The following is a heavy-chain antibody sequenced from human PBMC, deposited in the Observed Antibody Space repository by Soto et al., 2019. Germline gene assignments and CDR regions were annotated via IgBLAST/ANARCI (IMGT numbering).Heavy chain of an antibody. CDR3: ARDRFTMVRGVTMFDY. D-gene: IGHD3-10*01. Sequence: GSLRLSCAASGFTFSIYAMTWVRQSPGKGLEWVSSMSRTGDNTYYADSVKGRFTISRDNSKNTLYLQMNSLRAEDTAVYYCARDRFTMVRGVTMFDYWGQGTLVTVSS. CDR1: GFTFSIYA. V-gene: IGHV3-23*01. CDR2: MSRTGDNT. J-gene: IGHJ4*02.